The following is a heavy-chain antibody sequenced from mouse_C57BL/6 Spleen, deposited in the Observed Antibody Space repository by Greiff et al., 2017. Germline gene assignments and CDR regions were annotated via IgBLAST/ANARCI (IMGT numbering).Heavy chain of an antibody. CDR3: TREDLYFDY. J-gene: IGHJ2*01. CDR1: GFTSSSYA. V-gene: IGHV5-9-1*02. CDR2: FSSGGDYI. Sequence: EVQWVGSGVGLVKPGGSLKLSGAVPGFTSSSYAMSWFRQTPEKRLEWVAYFSSGGDYIYYADTVRGRFTIYRDNARNTLYLEMSSRKSEDTAMYYCTREDLYFDYWGQGTTLTVSS.